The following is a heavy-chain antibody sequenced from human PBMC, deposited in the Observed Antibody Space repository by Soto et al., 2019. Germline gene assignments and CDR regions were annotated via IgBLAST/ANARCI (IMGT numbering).Heavy chain of an antibody. D-gene: IGHD4-17*01. CDR2: MNPNSGNT. CDR3: ARGGNGDYLYYFDY. J-gene: IGHJ4*02. CDR1: GYTFTSYD. V-gene: IGHV1-8*01. Sequence: ASVKVSCRASGYTFTSYDINWVRQATGQGLEWMGWMNPNSGNTGYAQKFQGRVTMTRNTSISTAYMELSSLRSEDTAVYYCARGGNGDYLYYFDYWGQGTLVTVSS.